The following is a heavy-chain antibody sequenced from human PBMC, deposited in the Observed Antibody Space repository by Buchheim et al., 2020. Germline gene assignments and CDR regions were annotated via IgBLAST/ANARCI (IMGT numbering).Heavy chain of an antibody. V-gene: IGHV4-39*07. J-gene: IGHJ4*02. D-gene: IGHD1-26*01. CDR1: GGSISSSSYY. Sequence: QLQLQESGPGLVKPSETLSLTCTVSGGSISSSSYYCGWIRQPPGKGLEWIGSIYYSGSTSYNPSLKSRFPISVDSSQNQFSLKLSSVTAADTAVYYCARISGSYWYWGQGT. CDR2: IYYSGST. CDR3: ARISGSYWY.